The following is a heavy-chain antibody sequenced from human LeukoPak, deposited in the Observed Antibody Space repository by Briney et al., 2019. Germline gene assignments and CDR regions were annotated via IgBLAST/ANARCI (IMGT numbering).Heavy chain of an antibody. J-gene: IGHJ4*02. CDR2: VYYTGRT. D-gene: IGHD6-13*01. Sequence: SETLSLTCTVSGGSLTGYYWSWIRQPPGKGLEWIAYVYYTGRTLYNPSLESRVTISVDTSKTQISLKLTSVTAADTAVYYCARRVPSSSYNYWGQGTLVTVSS. CDR1: GGSLTGYY. V-gene: IGHV4-59*08. CDR3: ARRVPSSSYNY.